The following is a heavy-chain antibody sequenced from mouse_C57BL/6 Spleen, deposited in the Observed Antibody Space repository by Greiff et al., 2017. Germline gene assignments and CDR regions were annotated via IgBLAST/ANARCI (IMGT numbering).Heavy chain of an antibody. D-gene: IGHD2-5*01. J-gene: IGHJ2*01. Sequence: EVQVVESGTVLARPGASVKMSCKTSGYTFTSYWMHWVKQRPGQGLEWIGAIYPGNSDTSYNQKFKGKAKLTAVTSASTAYMERSSLTNEDSAVYYGTRTPYSNDFDYWGQGTTLTVSS. V-gene: IGHV1-5*01. CDR2: IYPGNSDT. CDR1: GYTFTSYW. CDR3: TRTPYSNDFDY.